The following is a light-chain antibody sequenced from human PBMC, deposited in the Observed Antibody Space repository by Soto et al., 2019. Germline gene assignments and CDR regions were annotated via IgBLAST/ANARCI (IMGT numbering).Light chain of an antibody. CDR1: QAISNY. V-gene: IGKV1-9*01. J-gene: IGKJ4*01. CDR2: AAS. CDR3: QRLSHA. Sequence: DIQLTQSPSSLSASVGDRVTIACRASQAISNYVAWYQQKPGKAPKLLIYAASTLQSGVPSRFSGSGSGTDFTLTISSLQPEDFATYYCQRLSHAFCGGTKVEIK.